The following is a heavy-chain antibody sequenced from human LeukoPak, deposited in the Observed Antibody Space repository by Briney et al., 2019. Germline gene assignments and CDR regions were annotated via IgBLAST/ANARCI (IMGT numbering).Heavy chain of an antibody. V-gene: IGHV3-23*01. D-gene: IGHD3-9*01. CDR2: ISGSGGST. J-gene: IGHJ3*01. Sequence: PGGSLRLSCAASGFTFSSYAMSWVRQAPGKGLEWVSGISGSGGSTYYADSVKGRFTISRDNSENTLSLQMNILRPEDTAVYYCAKDRYFDWLLQPYAFDVWGQGTLVTVSS. CDR3: AKDRYFDWLLQPYAFDV. CDR1: GFTFSSYA.